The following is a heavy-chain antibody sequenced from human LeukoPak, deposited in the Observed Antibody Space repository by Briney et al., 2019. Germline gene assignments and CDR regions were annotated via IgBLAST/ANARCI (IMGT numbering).Heavy chain of an antibody. J-gene: IGHJ4*02. CDR1: GFTFSSYE. D-gene: IGHD6-19*01. V-gene: IGHV3-48*03. CDR3: AKGGRSSGWYVRFDY. Sequence: GGSLRLSCAASGFTFSSYEMNWVRQAPGKGLEWVSYISSSGSTIYYADSVKGRFTISRDNSKNSLYLQMNSLRTEDTALYYCAKGGRSSGWYVRFDYWGQGTLVTVSS. CDR2: ISSSGSTI.